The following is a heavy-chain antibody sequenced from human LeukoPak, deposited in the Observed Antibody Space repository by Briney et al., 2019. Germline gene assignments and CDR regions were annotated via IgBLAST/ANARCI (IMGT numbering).Heavy chain of an antibody. Sequence: GGSLRLSCAASGFTFSDYYMSWIRQAPGKGLEWVSYISSSGSTIYYADSVKGRFTNSRDNAKNSLYLQMNSLRAEDTAVYYCARATYCGGDCYNWAHDYWGQGTLVTVSS. D-gene: IGHD2-21*02. CDR3: ARATYCGGDCYNWAHDY. CDR2: ISSSGSTI. V-gene: IGHV3-11*01. CDR1: GFTFSDYY. J-gene: IGHJ4*02.